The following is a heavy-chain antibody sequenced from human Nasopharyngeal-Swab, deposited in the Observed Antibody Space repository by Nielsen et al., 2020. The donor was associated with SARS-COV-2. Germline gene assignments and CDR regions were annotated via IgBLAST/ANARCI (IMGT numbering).Heavy chain of an antibody. V-gene: IGHV3-21*01. CDR3: AVSSWQDFDP. CDR1: GFTFSTYS. D-gene: IGHD6-13*01. J-gene: IGHJ5*02. CDR2: ISSSSSYI. Sequence: GGSLRLSCAASGFTFSTYSMNWVRQAPGKGLEWVSSISSSSSYIYYADSVKGRFTISRDNAKNSLYLQMNSLRAEDTAVYYCAVSSWQDFDPWGQGTLVTVSS.